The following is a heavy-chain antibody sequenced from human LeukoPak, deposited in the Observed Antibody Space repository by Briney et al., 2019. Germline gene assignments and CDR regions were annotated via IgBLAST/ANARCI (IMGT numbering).Heavy chain of an antibody. J-gene: IGHJ6*02. V-gene: IGHV4-4*07. CDR3: ARGRNGPSAAYYYGMDV. D-gene: IGHD3-10*01. CDR2: IHSSGGT. Sequence: SETLSLTCTVSGGSISYFWTWIRQPAGKGLEWIGRIHSSGGTNYNPSLRSRVTMSVDTSKNQFSLKLTSVTAADTAIYYCARGRNGPSAAYYYGMDVWGQGTTVTVSS. CDR1: GGSISYF.